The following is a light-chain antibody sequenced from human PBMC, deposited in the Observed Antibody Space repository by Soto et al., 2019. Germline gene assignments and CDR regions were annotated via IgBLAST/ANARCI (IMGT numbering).Light chain of an antibody. CDR3: QQYGSSPLT. CDR1: QRVSSSY. CDR2: GAS. V-gene: IGKV3-20*01. Sequence: EIVLTQSPGTLSLSPGQRATLSCRASQRVSSSYLAWYQQKPGQAPRLLIYGASSRATGIQDKFSGSGSGTDFPLTISRLEPEDFAVYYCQQYGSSPLTFGGGTKVEIK. J-gene: IGKJ4*01.